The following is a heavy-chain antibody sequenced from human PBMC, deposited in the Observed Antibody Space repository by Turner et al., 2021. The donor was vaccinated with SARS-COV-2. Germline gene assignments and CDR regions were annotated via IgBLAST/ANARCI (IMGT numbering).Heavy chain of an antibody. CDR1: AVPCSANS. CDR3: ASIVRASKTDH. D-gene: IGHD1-26*01. V-gene: IGHV3-48*01. Sequence: EVSRVESGGGLVQPGGSLRLACAASAVPCSANSRNWVRQAQGQVLEWVSYISHSSSTLYYADSVKGRFTISRDNAKNSLYLQMNSLRAEDTDVYYCASIVRASKTDHWGQGTLVTVSS. J-gene: IGHJ4*02. CDR2: ISHSSSTL.